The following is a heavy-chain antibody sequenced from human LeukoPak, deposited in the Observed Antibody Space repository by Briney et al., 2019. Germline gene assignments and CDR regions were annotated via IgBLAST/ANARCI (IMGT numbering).Heavy chain of an antibody. J-gene: IGHJ5*02. CDR2: IYYSGST. D-gene: IGHD2-2*01. CDR1: GGSISSCY. CDR3: ANGGYCSSTSCYPNWFDP. V-gene: IGHV4-59*01. Sequence: SETLSLTCTVSGGSISSCYWSWIRQPPGKGLEWIGYIYYSGSTNYNPSLKSRVTISVDTSKNQFSLKLSSVTAADTAVYYCANGGYCSSTSCYPNWFDPWGQGTLVTVSS.